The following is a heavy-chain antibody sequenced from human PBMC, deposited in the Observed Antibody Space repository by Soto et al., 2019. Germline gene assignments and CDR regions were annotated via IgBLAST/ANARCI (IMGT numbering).Heavy chain of an antibody. V-gene: IGHV3-33*06. D-gene: IGHD6-13*01. Sequence: PGGSLRLSCAASGFTFSSYAMHWVRQAPGKGLEWVAAILYDGSNQYYADAVKGRFTISRDNSKNTLYLQMNSLRVEDTAVYYCAKEGRVGYSTRIFRRDNWFDLCGQGTPVTVSS. CDR2: ILYDGSNQ. CDR3: AKEGRVGYSTRIFRRDNWFDL. J-gene: IGHJ5*02. CDR1: GFTFSSYA.